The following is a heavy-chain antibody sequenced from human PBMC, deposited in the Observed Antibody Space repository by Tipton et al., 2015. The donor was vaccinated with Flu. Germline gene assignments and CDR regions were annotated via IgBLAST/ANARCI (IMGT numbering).Heavy chain of an antibody. Sequence: SLRLSCAASGFTFSSYGMHWVRQAPGKGLEWVAVIWYDGSNKYYADSVKGRFTIPRDNSKNTLYLQMNSLRAEDTAVYYCARGVYSSGWYPFFDYWGQGTLVTVSS. D-gene: IGHD6-19*01. J-gene: IGHJ4*02. CDR3: ARGVYSSGWYPFFDY. V-gene: IGHV3-33*01. CDR2: IWYDGSNK. CDR1: GFTFSSYG.